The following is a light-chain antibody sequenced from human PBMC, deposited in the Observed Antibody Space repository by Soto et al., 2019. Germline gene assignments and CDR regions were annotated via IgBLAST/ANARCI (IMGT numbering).Light chain of an antibody. Sequence: QSALTQPPSASGTPGQGITISCAGSSYNIGSHYVYWYQHLPGTAPKLLIFRDGQRPSGVPDRFFGSKSGTSASLAISGLRSEDEAHYYCAVWDASLTGWVFGGGTKLTVL. J-gene: IGLJ3*02. CDR1: SYNIGSHY. CDR2: RDG. CDR3: AVWDASLTGWV. V-gene: IGLV1-47*01.